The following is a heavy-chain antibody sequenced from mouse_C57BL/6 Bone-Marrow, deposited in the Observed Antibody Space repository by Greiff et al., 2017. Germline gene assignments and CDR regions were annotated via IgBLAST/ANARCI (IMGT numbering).Heavy chain of an antibody. CDR2: ISSGGDYL. Sequence: EVKLQESGEDLVKPGGSLKLSCAASGFTFSSYAMSWVRQTPEKRLEWVAYISSGGDYLYYADTVKGRFTISRDNARNTLYLQMSSLKSEDTAMYYCTRDHYGSSSWFAYWGQGTLVTVSA. V-gene: IGHV5-9-1*02. CDR3: TRDHYGSSSWFAY. D-gene: IGHD1-1*01. J-gene: IGHJ3*01. CDR1: GFTFSSYA.